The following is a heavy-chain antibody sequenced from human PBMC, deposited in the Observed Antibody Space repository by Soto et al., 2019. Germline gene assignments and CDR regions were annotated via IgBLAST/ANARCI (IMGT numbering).Heavy chain of an antibody. CDR3: ARARDDILTGQYYFDY. CDR2: IYYSGST. V-gene: IGHV4-31*03. J-gene: IGHJ4*02. D-gene: IGHD3-9*01. Sequence: QVQLQESGPGLVKPSQTLSLTCTVSGGSISSGGYYWSWIRQHPGKGLEWIGYIYYSGSTYYNPSLKSRVTLSVDTSKNQFSLKLSSVTAADTAVYYCARARDDILTGQYYFDYWGQGTLVTVSS. CDR1: GGSISSGGYY.